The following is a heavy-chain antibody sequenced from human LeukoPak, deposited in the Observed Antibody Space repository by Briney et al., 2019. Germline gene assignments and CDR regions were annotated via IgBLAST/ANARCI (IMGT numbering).Heavy chain of an antibody. D-gene: IGHD3/OR15-3a*01. CDR1: GFTFGDTW. Sequence: PGGSLRLSCAASGFTFGDTWMSWVRQAPGQGPEWVANIKQDGSEKFYVASVKGRFTISRDNAKNSLYLQMNSLRAEDTALYYCATSYDMGWLIGYWGQGTLVTVSS. J-gene: IGHJ4*02. CDR3: ATSYDMGWLIGY. CDR2: IKQDGSEK. V-gene: IGHV3-7*03.